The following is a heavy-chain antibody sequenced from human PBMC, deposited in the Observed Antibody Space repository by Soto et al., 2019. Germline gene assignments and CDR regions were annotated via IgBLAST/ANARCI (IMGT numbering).Heavy chain of an antibody. V-gene: IGHV4-34*01. CDR1: GGSFSGYY. J-gene: IGHJ4*02. D-gene: IGHD6-6*01. CDR2: INHSGST. Sequence: QVQLQQWGAGLLKPSETLSLTCAVYGGSFSGYYWSWIRQPPGKGLEWIGEINHSGSTNYNPSLKSRVTISVDTSKNQFSLKLSSVTAADTAVYYCARGNSSSNFAYFDYWGQGTLVTVSS. CDR3: ARGNSSSNFAYFDY.